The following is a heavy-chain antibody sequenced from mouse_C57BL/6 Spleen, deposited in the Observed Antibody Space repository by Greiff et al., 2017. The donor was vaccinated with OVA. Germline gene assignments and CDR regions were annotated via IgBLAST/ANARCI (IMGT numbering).Heavy chain of an antibody. V-gene: IGHV5-4*01. Sequence: EVKLVESGGGLVKPGGSLKLSCAASGFTFSSYAMSWVRQTPEKRLEWVATISRDNAKNNLYLQMSHLKSEDTAMYYCARDPLYVDYWGQGTTLTVSS. CDR1: GFTFSSYA. CDR3: ARDPLYVDY. J-gene: IGHJ2*01.